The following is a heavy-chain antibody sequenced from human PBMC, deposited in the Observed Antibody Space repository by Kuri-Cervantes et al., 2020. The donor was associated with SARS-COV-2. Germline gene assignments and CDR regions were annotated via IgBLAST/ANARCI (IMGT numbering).Heavy chain of an antibody. D-gene: IGHD3-3*01. CDR2: INSDGSST. CDR3: ARDCYDFNDGYYTGQFAY. V-gene: IGHV3-74*01. Sequence: GGSLRLSCAASGFTFSSYWMHWVRQAPGKGLVWVSRINSDGSSTSYADSVKGRFTISRDNAKNTLYLQMNSLRAEDTAVYYCARDCYDFNDGYYTGQFAYWGQGTLGHRLL. CDR1: GFTFSSYW. J-gene: IGHJ4*02.